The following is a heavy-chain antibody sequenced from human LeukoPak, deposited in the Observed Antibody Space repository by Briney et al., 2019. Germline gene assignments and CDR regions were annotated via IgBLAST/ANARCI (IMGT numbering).Heavy chain of an antibody. CDR1: GGSFSDYY. CDR2: ISHAEST. V-gene: IGHV4-34*01. CDR3: ARHSEYYYDSSGYFDY. J-gene: IGHJ4*02. Sequence: SETLSLTCEVYGGSFSDYYWSWIRQSPGKGLEWIGEISHAESTNYNPSLKSRVSISLDTSKNQFSLKLSSVTAADTAVYYCARHSEYYYDSSGYFDYWGQGTLVTVSS. D-gene: IGHD3-22*01.